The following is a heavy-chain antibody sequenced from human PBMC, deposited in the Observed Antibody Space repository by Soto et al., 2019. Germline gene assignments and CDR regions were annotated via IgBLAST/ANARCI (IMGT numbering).Heavy chain of an antibody. CDR1: GVTLSTYA. V-gene: IGHV3-21*01. Sequence: EVQLVESGGGLVKPGESLRLSCAASGVTLSTYAMNWVRQAPGKGLEWVSSIGSSNTDVYYADSVRGRFTISRDNAKNSMYLQMNSLRAEDTAVYYCAREPSGSFYNGSHYFDSWGQGALVTVSS. CDR2: IGSSNTDV. D-gene: IGHD3-10*01. J-gene: IGHJ4*02. CDR3: AREPSGSFYNGSHYFDS.